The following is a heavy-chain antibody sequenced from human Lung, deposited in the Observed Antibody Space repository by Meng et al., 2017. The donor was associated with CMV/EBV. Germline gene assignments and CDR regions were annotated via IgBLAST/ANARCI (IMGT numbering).Heavy chain of an antibody. CDR2: ISGSGGST. CDR3: AKKSGYDLGWYFDL. CDR1: GFSFSNHV. Sequence: GGSLRLSCAASGFSFSNHVMSWVRQAPGKGLEWVSTISGSGGSTYYADSVKGRFTVSRDNSKNTLNLQMNSLRVEDTAVYYCAKKSGYDLGWYFDLWGRGHXVTVDS. D-gene: IGHD5-12*01. V-gene: IGHV3-23*01. J-gene: IGHJ2*01.